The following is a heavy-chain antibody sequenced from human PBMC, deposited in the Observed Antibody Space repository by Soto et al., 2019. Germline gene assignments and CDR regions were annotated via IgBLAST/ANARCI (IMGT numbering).Heavy chain of an antibody. V-gene: IGHV3-21*01. J-gene: IGHJ6*02. CDR1: GFTFSSYS. CDR2: ITSSSSYI. Sequence: EVQLVESGGGLVKPGGSLRPSCAASGFTFSSYSRNWVRQAPGKGLEWVSSITSSSSYIYYADSVKGRFTISRDNAKNSLYLQMNSLRAEDTAVYYCASEQWAGGMDVWGQGTTVTVSS. CDR3: ASEQWAGGMDV. D-gene: IGHD6-19*01.